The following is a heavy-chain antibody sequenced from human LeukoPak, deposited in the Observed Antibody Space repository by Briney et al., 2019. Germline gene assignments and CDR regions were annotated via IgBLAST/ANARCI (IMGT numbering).Heavy chain of an antibody. V-gene: IGHV1-69*13. J-gene: IGHJ5*02. Sequence: SVKVSCKASGGTFSSYAISWVRQAPGQGLEWMGGIIPIFGTANYAQKFQGRVTITADESTSTAYMELSSLRSEDTAVYYCARARYCSSTSCYYWFDPWGQGTLVTVSS. D-gene: IGHD2-2*01. CDR2: IIPIFGTA. CDR3: ARARYCSSTSCYYWFDP. CDR1: GGTFSSYA.